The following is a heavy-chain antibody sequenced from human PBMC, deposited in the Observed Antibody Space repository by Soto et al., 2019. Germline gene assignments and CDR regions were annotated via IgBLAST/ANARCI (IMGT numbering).Heavy chain of an antibody. D-gene: IGHD3-9*01. CDR2: IYPGDSDT. J-gene: IGHJ6*02. Sequence: GESLKISCKGSGYSFTSYWIGWVRQMPGKGLEWMGIIYPGDSDTRYSPSFQGQVTISADKSISTAYLQWSSLKASDTAMYYCAINAGYYDILTGYYSTDYYYYGMEVWGQGTTVTVSS. CDR3: AINAGYYDILTGYYSTDYYYYGMEV. CDR1: GYSFTSYW. V-gene: IGHV5-51*01.